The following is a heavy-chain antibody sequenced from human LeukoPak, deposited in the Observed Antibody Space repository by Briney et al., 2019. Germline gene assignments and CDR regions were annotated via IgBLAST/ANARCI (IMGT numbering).Heavy chain of an antibody. V-gene: IGHV4-59*01. CDR3: AREEQLAIY. J-gene: IGHJ4*02. CDR2: IFYSGSA. D-gene: IGHD6-13*01. Sequence: SETLSLTCTVSGGSISAYYWSWIRQPPGKGLEWIGYIFYSGSANYNPSLKSRVTISVDTSKNHFSLKLSSVTAADTAVYYCAREEQLAIYWGQGTLVTVSS. CDR1: GGSISAYY.